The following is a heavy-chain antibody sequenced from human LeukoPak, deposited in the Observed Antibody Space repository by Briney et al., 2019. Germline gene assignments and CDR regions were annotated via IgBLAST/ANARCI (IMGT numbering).Heavy chain of an antibody. CDR1: GFTFSSYA. D-gene: IGHD3-22*01. CDR3: ARDAKDSEYYYDSSGYYSPPFD. CDR2: ISYDGSNK. V-gene: IGHV3-30*04. J-gene: IGHJ4*02. Sequence: GGSLRLSCAASGFTFSSYAMHWVRQAPGKGLEWVAVISYDGSNKYYADSVKGRFTISRDNSKNTLYLQMNSLRAEDTAVYYCARDAKDSEYYYDSSGYYSPPFDWGQGTLVTVSS.